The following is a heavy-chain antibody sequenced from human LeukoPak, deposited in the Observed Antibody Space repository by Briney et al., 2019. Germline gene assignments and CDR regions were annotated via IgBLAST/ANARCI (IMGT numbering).Heavy chain of an antibody. V-gene: IGHV3-21*01. Sequence: GGSLRLSCAASGFTFSSYSMNWVRQAPGKGLEWVSSISSSSSYIYYADSIKGRFTVSRDNTQNSLYLQMNSLRAEDTAVYYCARGFVAADGLYYFDCWGQGTLVTVSS. CDR2: ISSSSSYI. D-gene: IGHD6-13*01. CDR3: ARGFVAADGLYYFDC. J-gene: IGHJ4*02. CDR1: GFTFSSYS.